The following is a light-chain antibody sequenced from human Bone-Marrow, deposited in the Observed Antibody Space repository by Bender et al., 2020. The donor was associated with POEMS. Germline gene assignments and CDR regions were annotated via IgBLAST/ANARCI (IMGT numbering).Light chain of an antibody. V-gene: IGLV2-23*01. CDR1: SSDVGNYDL. CDR3: CSSADIVV. J-gene: IGLJ3*02. Sequence: QSALTQPASVSGSPGQSVTISCTGTSSDVGNYDLVSWYQQHPGKAPKLVIYESKHRRSPVSIRCSGSESGTPVSLSSSGLQAEDDADYYCCSSADIVVFGGGTKLTVL. CDR2: ESK.